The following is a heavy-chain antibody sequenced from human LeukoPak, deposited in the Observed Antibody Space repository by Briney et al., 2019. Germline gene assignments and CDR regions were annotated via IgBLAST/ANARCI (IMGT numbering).Heavy chain of an antibody. V-gene: IGHV4-59*01. J-gene: IGHJ4*02. Sequence: SETLSLTCTVSGGSISSYYWSWIRQPPGKGLEWIGYIYYSGSTNYNPSLKSRVTISVDTSKNQFSLKLSSVTAADTAVYYCARGALPAPFDYWGQGTLVTVSS. CDR2: IYYSGST. CDR3: ARGALPAPFDY. CDR1: GGSISSYY.